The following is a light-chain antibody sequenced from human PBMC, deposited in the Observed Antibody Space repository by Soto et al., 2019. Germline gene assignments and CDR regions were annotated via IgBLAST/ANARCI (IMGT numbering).Light chain of an antibody. Sequence: DIVMTQSPDSLAVSLGERATINCKSSQSVLYRSNNKNHLAWYQQKPGQPPKLVIYWASTRESGVPDRFSGSGSGTDFTLTISSLQAEDVEVYYCYQYFSTPLTFGGGTKVEIK. J-gene: IGKJ4*01. CDR1: QSVLYRSNNKNH. V-gene: IGKV4-1*01. CDR3: YQYFSTPLT. CDR2: WAS.